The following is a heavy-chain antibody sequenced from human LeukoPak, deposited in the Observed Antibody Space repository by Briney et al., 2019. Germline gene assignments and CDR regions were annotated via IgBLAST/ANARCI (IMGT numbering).Heavy chain of an antibody. CDR2: ISSGTTTI. CDR3: ARRYCSSTSCTLDY. Sequence: GGSLRLSCAASGFTFSTYAMNWVRQAPGKGLEWVSYISSGTTTIYYADSVKGRFTISRDNAKNSLYLQMNSLRAEDTAVYYCARRYCSSTSCTLDYWGQGTLVTVSS. V-gene: IGHV3-48*04. CDR1: GFTFSTYA. J-gene: IGHJ4*02. D-gene: IGHD2-2*01.